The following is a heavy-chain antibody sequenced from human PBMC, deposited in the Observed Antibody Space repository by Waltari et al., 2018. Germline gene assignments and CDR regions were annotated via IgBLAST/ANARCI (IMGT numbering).Heavy chain of an antibody. V-gene: IGHV4-34*01. Sequence: QVQLQQWGAGLLKPSETLSLTCAVYGGSFSGYYWSWIRQPPGKGLEWIGEINHSGSTNYNPSLKSRVTISVDTSKNQFSLKLSSVTAADTAVYYCARAITIFGVVIIKGRYFDYWGQGTLVTVSS. CDR2: INHSGST. CDR3: ARAITIFGVVIIKGRYFDY. J-gene: IGHJ4*02. D-gene: IGHD3-3*01. CDR1: GGSFSGYY.